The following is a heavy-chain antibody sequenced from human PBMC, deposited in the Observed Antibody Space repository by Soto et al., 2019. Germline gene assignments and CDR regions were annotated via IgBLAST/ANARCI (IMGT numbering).Heavy chain of an antibody. V-gene: IGHV3-43*01. D-gene: IGHD6-6*01. CDR3: AKGLDYYYGMDV. J-gene: IGHJ6*02. CDR2: ISWDGGST. Sequence: GGSLRLSCAASGFTFDDYTMHWVRQAPGKGLEWVSLISWDGGSTYYADSVKGRFTISRDNSKNSLYLQMNSLRTEDTALYYCAKGLDYYYGMDVWGQGTTVTVSS. CDR1: GFTFDDYT.